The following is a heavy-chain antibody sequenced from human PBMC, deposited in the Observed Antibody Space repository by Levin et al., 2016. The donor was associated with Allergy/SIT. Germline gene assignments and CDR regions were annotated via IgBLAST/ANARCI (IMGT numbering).Heavy chain of an antibody. CDR3: AKAPLSGGWYWEY. J-gene: IGHJ4*02. V-gene: IGHV3-23*01. CDR2: IGGTGGGT. Sequence: WIRQPPGKGLEWVSAIGGTGGGTYYADSVKGRFTISRDISKNTLFLQMSSLRVEDAAVYYCAKAPLSGGWYWEYWGQGSLVTVSS. D-gene: IGHD6-19*01.